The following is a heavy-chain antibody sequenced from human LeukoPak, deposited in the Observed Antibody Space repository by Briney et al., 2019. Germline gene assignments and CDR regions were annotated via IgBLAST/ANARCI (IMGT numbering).Heavy chain of an antibody. J-gene: IGHJ4*02. CDR2: IRNDGSII. CDR1: GFTFSSYG. CDR3: AKDTPLCYFDY. Sequence: PGGSLRLSCAAPGFTFSSYGMHWIRQAPGKGLEWVAFIRNDGSIIYNADSVKGRFTISRDNSKNTLYLQMNSLRADDTAVYYCAKDTPLCYFDYWGQGTLVTVSS. D-gene: IGHD3-16*01. V-gene: IGHV3-30*02.